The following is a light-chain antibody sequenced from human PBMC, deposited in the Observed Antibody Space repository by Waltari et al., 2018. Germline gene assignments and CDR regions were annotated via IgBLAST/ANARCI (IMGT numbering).Light chain of an antibody. CDR1: SSDVGGYNF. Sequence: QSALTQPPSASRSPGQSVTISCTGTSSDVGGYNFVSWYQQLPGKAPKLMIFEVTNRPSGVPDRFSGSKSGNTASLTVSGLQAEDEADYYCSSFAGTKNWVFGGGTKLTVL. V-gene: IGLV2-8*01. J-gene: IGLJ3*02. CDR3: SSFAGTKNWV. CDR2: EVT.